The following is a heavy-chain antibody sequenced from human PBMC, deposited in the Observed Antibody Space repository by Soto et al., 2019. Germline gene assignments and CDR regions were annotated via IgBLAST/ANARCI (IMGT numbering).Heavy chain of an antibody. D-gene: IGHD2-21*01. J-gene: IGHJ5*02. V-gene: IGHV3-23*01. Sequence: EVQLLESGGGLVQPGGSLRLSCTASEFTFSNYAMSWVRQAPGKGLEWVSAISASGAATYYVDSVKGRFTISRDNSKNPLYVQMNSLRAEDTGVDYCARCAVLSTTSGGWCNWFDPWGQGTLVTVSS. CDR2: ISASGAAT. CDR1: EFTFSNYA. CDR3: ARCAVLSTTSGGWCNWFDP.